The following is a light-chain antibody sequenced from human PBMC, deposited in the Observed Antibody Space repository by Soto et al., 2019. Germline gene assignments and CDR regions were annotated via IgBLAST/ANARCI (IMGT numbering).Light chain of an antibody. V-gene: IGLV2-18*01. CDR1: SSDVGSYNR. Sequence: QSALTQPPSVSGSPGQSVTISCTGTSSDVGSYNRVSWYQQPPRPAPKLMICQVSNRPSGVPDRFSGSKSGNTASLTISGLQAEDEDDYYCSCYTSSGTWVFGGGTKLTVL. CDR3: SCYTSSGTWV. CDR2: QVS. J-gene: IGLJ3*02.